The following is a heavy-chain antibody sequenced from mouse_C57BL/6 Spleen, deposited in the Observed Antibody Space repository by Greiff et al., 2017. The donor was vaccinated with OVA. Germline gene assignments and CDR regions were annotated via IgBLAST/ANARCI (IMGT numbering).Heavy chain of an antibody. CDR1: GFTFSSYA. Sequence: DVLLVQSGGGLVKPGGSLKLSCAASGFTFSSYAMSWVRQTPEQRLEWVATISDGGSYTYYPDNVKGRFTISRDNAKTNLYLQMSHLKSEDTAVYYCAREGLYSNYWYFDVWGTGTTVTVSS. CDR3: AREGLYSNYWYFDV. V-gene: IGHV5-4*01. D-gene: IGHD2-5*01. CDR2: ISDGGSYT. J-gene: IGHJ1*03.